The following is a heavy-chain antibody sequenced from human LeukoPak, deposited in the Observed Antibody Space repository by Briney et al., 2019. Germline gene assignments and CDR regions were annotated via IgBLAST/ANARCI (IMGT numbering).Heavy chain of an antibody. D-gene: IGHD2-2*01. Sequence: PGRSLRLSCAASGFTFDDYAMHWVRQAPGKGLEWVSGISWNSGSIGYADSVKGRFTISRDNAKNSLYLQMNSLRAEDTALYYCAKSPRLPCTSCYLDAFDIWGQGTMVTVSS. J-gene: IGHJ3*02. CDR2: ISWNSGSI. CDR1: GFTFDDYA. V-gene: IGHV3-9*01. CDR3: AKSPRLPCTSCYLDAFDI.